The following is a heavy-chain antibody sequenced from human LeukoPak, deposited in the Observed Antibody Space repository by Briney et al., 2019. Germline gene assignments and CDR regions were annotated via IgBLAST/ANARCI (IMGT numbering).Heavy chain of an antibody. J-gene: IGHJ4*02. CDR2: ISGSGGST. CDR1: GFTFSSYA. V-gene: IGHV3-23*01. D-gene: IGHD6-19*01. Sequence: PGGSLRLSCAASGFTFSSYAMSWVRQAPGKGLEWVSAISGSGGSTYYADSVKGRFTISRDNSKNTLYLQMNSLRAEDTAVYYCAKIVDLSSGWYSRWYFDYWGQGTLVTVSS. CDR3: AKIVDLSSGWYSRWYFDY.